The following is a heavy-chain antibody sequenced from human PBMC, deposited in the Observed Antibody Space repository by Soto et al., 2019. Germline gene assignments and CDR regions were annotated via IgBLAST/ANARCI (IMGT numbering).Heavy chain of an antibody. D-gene: IGHD1-1*01. V-gene: IGHV4-34*01. CDR1: GGSLKSQD. CDR3: ARTQTGTTYYYYYGMDV. Sequence: CAVCGGSLKSQDWGGIRQPPGKGLEWIGEINHSGSTNYNPSLKSRVTISVDTSKNQFSLKLSSVTAADTAVYYCARTQTGTTYYYYYGMDVWGQGTTVTVSS. CDR2: INHSGST. J-gene: IGHJ6*02.